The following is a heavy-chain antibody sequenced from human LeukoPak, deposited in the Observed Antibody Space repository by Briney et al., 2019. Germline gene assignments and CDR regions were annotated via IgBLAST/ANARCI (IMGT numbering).Heavy chain of an antibody. J-gene: IGHJ5*02. CDR2: INPNSGGT. D-gene: IGHD1-26*01. CDR3: AREETVGATGWFDP. V-gene: IGHV1-2*02. Sequence: ASVKVSCKASGYTFTGYYMHRVRQAPGQGLEWMGWINPNSGGTNYAQKFQGRVTMTRDTSISTAYMELSRLRSDDTAVYYCAREETVGATGWFDPWGQGTLVTVSS. CDR1: GYTFTGYY.